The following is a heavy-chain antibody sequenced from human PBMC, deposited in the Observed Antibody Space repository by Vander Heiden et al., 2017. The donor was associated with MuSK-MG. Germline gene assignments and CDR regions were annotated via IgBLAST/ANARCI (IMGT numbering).Heavy chain of an antibody. Sequence: HVELVQSGAEVRKPGASVKVSCKASGYHFSSYIIAWVRQAPGQGLEWMGRISPYGGNTNYAQRFQGRVTMTMDPSTSTVYLDLRSLRSDDTALYFCARGVPSEAYYYDSWGQGTLVTVS. V-gene: IGHV1-18*01. CDR2: ISPYGGNT. CDR3: ARGVPSEAYYYDS. D-gene: IGHD2-21*01. J-gene: IGHJ4*02. CDR1: GYHFSSYI.